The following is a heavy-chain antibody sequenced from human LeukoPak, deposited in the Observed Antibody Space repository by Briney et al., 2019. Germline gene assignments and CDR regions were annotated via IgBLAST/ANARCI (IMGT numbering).Heavy chain of an antibody. CDR1: GFTFSSYA. Sequence: HPGGSLRLSCGASGFTFSSYAMSWVRQAPGKGLEWVSAISGSGGSTYYADSVKGRFTISRDNSKNTLYLQMNSLRAEDTAVYYCAKPYDSSGYYLTDYWGQGTLVTVSS. V-gene: IGHV3-23*01. J-gene: IGHJ4*02. CDR2: ISGSGGST. D-gene: IGHD3-22*01. CDR3: AKPYDSSGYYLTDY.